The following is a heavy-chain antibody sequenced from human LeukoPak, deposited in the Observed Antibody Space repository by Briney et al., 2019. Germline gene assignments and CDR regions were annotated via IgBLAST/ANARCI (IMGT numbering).Heavy chain of an antibody. CDR1: GFTFSRYW. V-gene: IGHV3-7*03. J-gene: IGHJ4*02. CDR3: ARRRDSGSLQHFDY. CDR2: IKQDGSEK. Sequence: GGSLRLSCAASGFTFSRYWMTWVRQAPGKGLEWVANIKQDGSEKYYVDSVKGRFTTSRDNAKNSLYLQMNSLRAEDTAVYYCARRRDSGSLQHFDYWGQGTLVTVSS. D-gene: IGHD1-26*01.